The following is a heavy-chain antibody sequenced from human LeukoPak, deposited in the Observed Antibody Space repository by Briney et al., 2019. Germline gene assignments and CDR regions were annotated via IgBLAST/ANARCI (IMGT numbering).Heavy chain of an antibody. J-gene: IGHJ2*01. V-gene: IGHV1-2*02. D-gene: IGHD3-9*01. CDR3: ARDRGSLRYFDWLPLGGDFDL. CDR1: GYTFTGYY. Sequence: ASVKVSCKASGYTFTGYYMHWVRQAPGQGLEWMGWINPNSGGTNYAQKLQGRVTMTTDTSTSTAYMELRSLRSDDTAVYYCARDRGSLRYFDWLPLGGDFDLWGRGTLVTVSS. CDR2: INPNSGGT.